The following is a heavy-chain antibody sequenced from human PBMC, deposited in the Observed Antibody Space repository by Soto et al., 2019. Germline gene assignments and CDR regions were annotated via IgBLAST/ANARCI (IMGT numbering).Heavy chain of an antibody. D-gene: IGHD3-22*01. CDR2: FDAEDGET. V-gene: IGHV1-24*01. Sequence: GASVKVSCKVSGYTLTELSMHWVRQAPGKGLEWMGGFDAEDGETIYAQKLQGRVTMTEDTSTSTAYMELRSLRSDDTAVYYCARAGGVIVVVTLDYWGQGTLVTVSS. J-gene: IGHJ4*02. CDR3: ARAGGVIVVVTLDY. CDR1: GYTLTELS.